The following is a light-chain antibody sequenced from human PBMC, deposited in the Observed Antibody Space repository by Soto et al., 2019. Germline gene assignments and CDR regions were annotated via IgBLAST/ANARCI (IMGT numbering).Light chain of an antibody. J-gene: IGKJ1*01. Sequence: DIQMTQSPSTFSASVGDRVTITCRASQTISSWLAWYQQKPGKAPKLLIHKEPSLESGVTSRFGGSESGTEFTLTITGLQPDDGATYYCQQYKTYRWTFSQGTQVEIK. CDR1: QTISSW. V-gene: IGKV1-5*03. CDR3: QQYKTYRWT. CDR2: KEP.